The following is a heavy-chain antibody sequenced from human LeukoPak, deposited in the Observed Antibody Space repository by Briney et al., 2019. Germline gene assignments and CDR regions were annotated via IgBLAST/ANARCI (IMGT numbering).Heavy chain of an antibody. CDR3: SRQFSSYFDY. J-gene: IGHJ4*02. V-gene: IGHV3-21*01. CDR2: ISSSSSYI. CDR1: GFTFSSYS. Sequence: GESLKISCAVSGFTFSSYSMNWVRQAPGKGLEWVSSISSSSSYIYYADSVKGRFTISRDNAKNSLYLQMNSLRAEDTAVYYCSRQFSSYFDYWGQGTLVTVSS.